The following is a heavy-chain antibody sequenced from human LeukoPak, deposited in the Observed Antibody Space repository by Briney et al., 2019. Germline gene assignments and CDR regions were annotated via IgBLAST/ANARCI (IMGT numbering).Heavy chain of an antibody. Sequence: GGSLRLSCAASGFTVSSNYMSWVRQAPGKGLEWVSVIYSGYNTYYADSVKGRFTISRDNSKNTLYLQMNSLRAEDTAVYYCARESNSGYYLTYWGQGTLVTVSS. V-gene: IGHV3-66*01. D-gene: IGHD3-22*01. CDR3: ARESNSGYYLTY. J-gene: IGHJ4*02. CDR1: GFTVSSNY. CDR2: IYSGYNT.